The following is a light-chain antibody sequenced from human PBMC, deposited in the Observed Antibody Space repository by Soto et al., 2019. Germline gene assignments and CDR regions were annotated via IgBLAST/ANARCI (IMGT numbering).Light chain of an antibody. CDR2: GAS. CDR1: QSVRSN. CDR3: QQYNNWPPIT. Sequence: EIVLVQSPGTLSLSPGERATLSCRASQSVRSNLAWYQQKPGQAPRLLIYGASTRATGIPARFSGSGSGTEFTLTVSSLQSEDFAVYYCQQYNNWPPITFGQGTRLEIK. V-gene: IGKV3-15*01. J-gene: IGKJ5*01.